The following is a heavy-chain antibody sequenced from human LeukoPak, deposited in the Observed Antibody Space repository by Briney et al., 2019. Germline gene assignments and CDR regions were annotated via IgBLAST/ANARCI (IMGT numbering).Heavy chain of an antibody. Sequence: AGGSLRLSCAASGFAFSDYSMNWVRQAPGKGLELVSYISSSDNTIHYADSVKGRFTISRDNAKNSLYLEMNSLRDEDTAVYYCARVHRGYSYGRLDYWGQGTLVTVSS. D-gene: IGHD5-18*01. J-gene: IGHJ4*02. V-gene: IGHV3-48*02. CDR3: ARVHRGYSYGRLDY. CDR1: GFAFSDYS. CDR2: ISSSDNTI.